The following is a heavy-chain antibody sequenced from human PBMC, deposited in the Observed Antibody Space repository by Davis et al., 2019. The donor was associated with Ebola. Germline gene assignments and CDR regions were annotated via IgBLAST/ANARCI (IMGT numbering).Heavy chain of an antibody. V-gene: IGHV3-48*02. D-gene: IGHD6-13*01. CDR3: ARDQAAAGTGVYYYYYYGMDV. J-gene: IGHJ6*02. Sequence: GESLKISCAASGFTFSSYSMNWVRQAPGKGLEWVSYISSSSSTIYYADSVKGRFTISRDNAKNSLYLQMNSLRDEDTAVYYCARDQAAAGTGVYYYYYYGMDVWGQETTVTVSS. CDR1: GFTFSSYS. CDR2: ISSSSSTI.